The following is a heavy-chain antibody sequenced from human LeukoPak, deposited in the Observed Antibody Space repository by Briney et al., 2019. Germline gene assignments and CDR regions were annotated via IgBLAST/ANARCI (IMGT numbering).Heavy chain of an antibody. CDR1: GYTFTSYG. V-gene: IGHV1-46*01. J-gene: IGHJ4*02. CDR2: INPSGGST. CDR3: AREIRGDSDY. Sequence: ASVKVSCRASGYTFTSYGISWVRQAPGQGLEWMGIINPSGGSTSYAQKFQGRVTMTRDTSTSTVYMELSSLRSEDTAVYYCAREIRGDSDYWGQGTLVTVSS. D-gene: IGHD3-16*01.